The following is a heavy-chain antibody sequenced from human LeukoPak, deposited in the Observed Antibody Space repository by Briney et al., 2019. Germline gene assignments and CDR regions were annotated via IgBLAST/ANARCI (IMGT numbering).Heavy chain of an antibody. D-gene: IGHD2-2*01. CDR1: GFTFSNYG. CDR3: AKDGEYQLPKTLDY. V-gene: IGHV3-30*18. Sequence: GGSLRLSCAASGFTFSNYGMHRVRQAPGKGLEWVAVISYDGTIKYYADSVKGRFTISRDNSKKTLYLQMHSLTPEDTAVYYCAKDGEYQLPKTLDYWGQGILVTVSP. J-gene: IGHJ4*02. CDR2: ISYDGTIK.